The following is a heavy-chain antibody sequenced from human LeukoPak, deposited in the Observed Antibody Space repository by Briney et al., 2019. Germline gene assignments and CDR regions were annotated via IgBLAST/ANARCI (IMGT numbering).Heavy chain of an antibody. CDR1: GYTFTSNY. D-gene: IGHD5-24*01. V-gene: IGHV1-46*01. CDR2: ISPSGGST. J-gene: IGHJ5*02. Sequence: ASVKVSCKAFGYTFTSNYMHWVRQAPGQGPEWMGVISPSGGSTTYAQRFQGRVTLTRDMSTSTDYLELSSLRSEDTAVYYRARDNSVRDEAWWFNPWGQGTLVTVSS. CDR3: ARDNSVRDEAWWFNP.